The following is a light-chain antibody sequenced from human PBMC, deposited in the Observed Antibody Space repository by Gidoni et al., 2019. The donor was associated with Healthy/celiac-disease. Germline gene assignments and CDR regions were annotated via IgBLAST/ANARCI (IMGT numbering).Light chain of an antibody. CDR1: QSLSTIY. CDR3: QQYGSSPPT. V-gene: IGKV3-20*01. J-gene: IGKJ1*01. CDR2: GSS. Sequence: EIVLTQSPGTLSLSPGERATLSCRASQSLSTIYFAWYQQKPGQAPRLLIYGSSSRATGIPDRFSGSGSGTDFTLTISRLEPEDFAVYYCQQYGSSPPTFGQGTKVEIK.